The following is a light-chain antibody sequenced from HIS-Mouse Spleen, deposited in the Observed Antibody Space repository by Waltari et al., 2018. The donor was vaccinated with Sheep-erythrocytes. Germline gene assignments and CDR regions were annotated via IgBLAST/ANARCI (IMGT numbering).Light chain of an antibody. CDR2: QDT. J-gene: IGLJ2*01. Sequence: SSELTQPPSVSVSPGQTASITCSGDKLGYKYACWYQQKPGQSPVLVIYQDTKRPSGIPERFSGSNSRNTATLPISGTQAMDEADYYCQAWDSSIVVFGGGTKLTVL. CDR3: QAWDSSIVV. CDR1: KLGYKY. V-gene: IGLV3-1*01.